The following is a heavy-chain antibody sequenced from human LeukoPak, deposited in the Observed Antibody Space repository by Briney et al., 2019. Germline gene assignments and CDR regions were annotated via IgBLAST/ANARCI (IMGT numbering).Heavy chain of an antibody. V-gene: IGHV1-2*02. Sequence: ASVKVSFKASGYTFTGYYMHWVRQAPGQGLEWMGWVNTENGETKYAHNVQGRVAMTADTTTNSAYMELRSLRSDDTAKYYCARVLSRRSSGVDSWGQGTLVTVS. D-gene: IGHD3-10*01. J-gene: IGHJ4*02. CDR3: ARVLSRRSSGVDS. CDR2: VNTENGET. CDR1: GYTFTGYY.